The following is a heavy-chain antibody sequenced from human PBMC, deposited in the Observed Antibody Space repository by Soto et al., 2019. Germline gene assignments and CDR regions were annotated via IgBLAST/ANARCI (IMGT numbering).Heavy chain of an antibody. V-gene: IGHV3-21*01. CDR3: AREYTAWPLAYGLDV. CDR2: ISSRSDI. Sequence: GGSLRLSCAASGFTFSSYSINRVRQAPGKGLEWVSSISSRSDIYYADSVKGRFTISRDNAKNSVSLQMNSLRAEDTAVYYCAREYTAWPLAYGLDVWGQGTTVTVSS. J-gene: IGHJ6*02. CDR1: GFTFSSYS. D-gene: IGHD2-2*02.